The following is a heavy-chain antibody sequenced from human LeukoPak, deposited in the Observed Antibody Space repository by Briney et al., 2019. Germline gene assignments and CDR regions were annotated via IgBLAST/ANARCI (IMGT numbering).Heavy chain of an antibody. V-gene: IGHV7-4-1*02. CDR2: INTNTGNP. J-gene: IGHJ4*02. CDR1: GYTFTSYA. CDR3: ARGAAAGTSSRLLGY. D-gene: IGHD6-13*01. Sequence: ASVKVSCKASGYTFTSYAMNWVRQAPGQGLEWMGWINTNTGNPTYAQGFTGRFVFSLDTSVSTAYLQISSLKAEDTAVYYCARGAAAGTSSRLLGYWGQGTLVTVSS.